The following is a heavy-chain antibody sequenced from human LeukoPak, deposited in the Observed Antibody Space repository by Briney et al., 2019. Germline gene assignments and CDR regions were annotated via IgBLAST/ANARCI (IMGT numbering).Heavy chain of an antibody. CDR3: AKDQEPSRYYYGMDV. V-gene: IGHV3-23*01. Sequence: PGGSLRLSCAASGFTFSSYAMSWVRQAPGKGLEWVSAISGSGGSTYYADSVKGRFTISRDNSKNTLYLQMNSLRAEDTAVYYCAKDQEPSRYYYGMDVWGQGTTVTVSS. D-gene: IGHD1-26*01. J-gene: IGHJ6*02. CDR2: ISGSGGST. CDR1: GFTFSSYA.